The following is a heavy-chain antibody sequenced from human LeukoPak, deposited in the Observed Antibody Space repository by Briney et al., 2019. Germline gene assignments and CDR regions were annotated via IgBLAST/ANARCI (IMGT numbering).Heavy chain of an antibody. D-gene: IGHD3-10*01. Sequence: GASVKVSCKASGYTFTGYYMHWVRQAPGQGLEWMGRINPNSGGTNYAQKFRGRVTMTRDTSISTAYMELSRLRSDDTAEYYCARGGSPYYYYYYMDVWGKGTTVTVSS. J-gene: IGHJ6*03. CDR2: INPNSGGT. V-gene: IGHV1-2*06. CDR3: ARGGSPYYYYYYMDV. CDR1: GYTFTGYY.